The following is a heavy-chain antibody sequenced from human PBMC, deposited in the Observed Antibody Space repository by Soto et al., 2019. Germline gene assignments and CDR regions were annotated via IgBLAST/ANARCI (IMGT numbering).Heavy chain of an antibody. D-gene: IGHD3-3*01. CDR1: GYTFTSYG. V-gene: IGHV1-18*04. J-gene: IGHJ5*02. Sequence: ASVKVSCKASGYTFTSYGISWVRQAPGQGLEWMGWISAYNGNTNYAQKLQGRVTMTTDTSTSTAYMELRSLRSDDTAVYYCARDQWSGYYVPNTAWFDPWGQGTLVTVSS. CDR3: ARDQWSGYYVPNTAWFDP. CDR2: ISAYNGNT.